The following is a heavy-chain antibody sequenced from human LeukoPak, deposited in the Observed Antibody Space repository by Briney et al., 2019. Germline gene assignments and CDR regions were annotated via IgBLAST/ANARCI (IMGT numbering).Heavy chain of an antibody. CDR3: ARDSPPQYASPSAGFDY. CDR2: IYYRGNT. V-gene: IGHV4-59*01. Sequence: PSETLSLTCTVSGGSISGYYWSWIRQPPGKGLEWIGYIYYRGNTNYNPSLKSRVTISVDTSKNQFSLKLSSVTAADTAVYYCARDSPPQYASPSAGFDYWGQGALVTVSS. D-gene: IGHD6-6*01. CDR1: GGSISGYY. J-gene: IGHJ4*02.